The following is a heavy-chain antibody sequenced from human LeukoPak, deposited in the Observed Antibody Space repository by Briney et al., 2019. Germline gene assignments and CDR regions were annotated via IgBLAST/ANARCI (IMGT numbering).Heavy chain of an antibody. J-gene: IGHJ6*02. CDR3: ARGYYYYYGMDV. CDR1: GYTFTSYD. V-gene: IGHV1-8*01. CDR2: MNPNSGNT. Sequence: GASVKVSCKASGYTFTSYDINWVRQATGQGLEWMGWMNPNSGNTGYAQKFQGRVTMTRNTSISTAYMELSSLRSEDTAVYYCARGYYYYYGMDVGGQGTTVTVSS.